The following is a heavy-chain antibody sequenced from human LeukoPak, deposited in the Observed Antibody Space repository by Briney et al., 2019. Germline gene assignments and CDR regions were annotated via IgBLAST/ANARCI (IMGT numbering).Heavy chain of an antibody. V-gene: IGHV4-39*01. D-gene: IGHD3-9*01. CDR1: GDSINSGVPY. CDR3: ARHLYDKTGRPLDS. CDR2: IYYSGSAGST. J-gene: IGHJ4*02. Sequence: SETLSLTCSVSGDSINSGVPYWAWIRQPPGKGLEWIGTIYYSGSAGSTYYNPSLKSRVTISVDTSKNQFSLNLSSVTAADTAIYYCARHLYDKTGRPLDSWGQGTLVTVSS.